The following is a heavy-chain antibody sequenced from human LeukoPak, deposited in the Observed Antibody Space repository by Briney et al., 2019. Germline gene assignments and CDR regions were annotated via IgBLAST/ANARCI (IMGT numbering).Heavy chain of an antibody. CDR3: ARDTPSFLVAATRGALDY. Sequence: GASVKVSCKASGYTFTGYYMHWVRQAPGQGLEWMGWINPNSGGTNYAQKLQGRVTMTRDTSISTAYMELSRLRSDDTAVYYCARDTPSFLVAATRGALDYWGQGTLVTVSS. CDR1: GYTFTGYY. D-gene: IGHD2-15*01. CDR2: INPNSGGT. V-gene: IGHV1-2*02. J-gene: IGHJ4*02.